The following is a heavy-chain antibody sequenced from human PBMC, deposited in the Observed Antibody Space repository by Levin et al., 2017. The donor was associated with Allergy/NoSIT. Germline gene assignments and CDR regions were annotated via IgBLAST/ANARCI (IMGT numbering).Heavy chain of an antibody. CDR1: SGSISSSSHY. CDR2: LSSLFPP. D-gene: IGHD5-12*01. V-gene: IGHV4-39*01. CDR3: ARKVGGYDPKNWFDP. J-gene: IGHJ5*02. Sequence: LSLTCTVSSGSISSSSHYWGWIRQSPFPFLSFLFPLSSLFPPSSPPSLKSRVTISVDTSKNQFSLKLSSVTAADTAVYYCARKVGGYDPKNWFDPWGQGALVTVSS.